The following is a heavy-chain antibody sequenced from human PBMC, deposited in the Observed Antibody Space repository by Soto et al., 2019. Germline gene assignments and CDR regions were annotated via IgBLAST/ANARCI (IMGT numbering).Heavy chain of an antibody. J-gene: IGHJ6*02. CDR2: ISYTGRT. CDR1: GDSVTSGSYY. Sequence: SETLSLTCIVSGDSVTSGSYYWTWLRQPPGKGLEWIGYISYTGRTKYDPSLQSRVTISVDTSKNDFSLNLSSVTAADTAVYFCAREWGLLPYYVMNVWGHGTAVTVSS. CDR3: AREWGLLPYYVMNV. D-gene: IGHD7-27*01. V-gene: IGHV4-61*03.